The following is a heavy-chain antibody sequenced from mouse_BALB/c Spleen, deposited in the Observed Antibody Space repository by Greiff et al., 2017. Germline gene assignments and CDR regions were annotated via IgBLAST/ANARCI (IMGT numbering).Heavy chain of an antibody. V-gene: IGHV6-6*02. CDR2: IRLKSNNYAT. D-gene: IGHD4-1*01. J-gene: IGHJ2*01. CDR1: GFTFSNYW. CDR3: TTGNDY. Sequence: EVHLVESGGGLVQPGGSMKLSCVASGFTFSNYWMNWVRQSPEKGLEWVAEIRLKSNNYATHYAESVKGRFTISRDDSKSSVYLQMNNLRAEDTGIYYCTTGNDYWGQGTTLTVSS.